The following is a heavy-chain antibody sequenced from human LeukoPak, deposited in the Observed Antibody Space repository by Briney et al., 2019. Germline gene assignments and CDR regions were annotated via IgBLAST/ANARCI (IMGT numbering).Heavy chain of an antibody. Sequence: GGSLRLSCAASGFTFSSYEMNWVRQAPGKGLEWDSYITGGGSAMYYAESVKGRFTISRDNAKNSLYLQMNSLRAEDTAVYYCARAGEYYDILSGSQRGFDPWGQGTLVTVSS. CDR2: ITGGGSAM. CDR1: GFTFSSYE. CDR3: ARAGEYYDILSGSQRGFDP. J-gene: IGHJ5*02. D-gene: IGHD3-9*01. V-gene: IGHV3-48*03.